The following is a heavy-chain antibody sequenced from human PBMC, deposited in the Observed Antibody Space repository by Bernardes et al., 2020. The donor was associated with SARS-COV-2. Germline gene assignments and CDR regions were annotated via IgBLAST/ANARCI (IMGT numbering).Heavy chain of an antibody. J-gene: IGHJ4*02. D-gene: IGHD5-12*01. CDR2: ISSSGGRT. CDR3: AKGVATLDY. CDR1: GFTFTNYA. Sequence: GGSLRLSCAASGFTFTNYAMSWVRQAPGKGLGWVSTISSSGGRTFYADSVKGRFTISRDNSKNTVYLQVDNLRAEDTAIYYCAKGVATLDYWGQGTLVTVSS. V-gene: IGHV3-23*01.